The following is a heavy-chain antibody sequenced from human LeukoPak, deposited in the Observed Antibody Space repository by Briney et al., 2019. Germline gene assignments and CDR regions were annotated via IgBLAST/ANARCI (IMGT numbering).Heavy chain of an antibody. CDR2: ISAYNGNT. D-gene: IGHD3-3*01. V-gene: IGHV1-18*01. J-gene: IGHJ6*02. CDR3: ARDPAIFGVVISATRPYYYYGMDV. CDR1: GYTFTSYG. Sequence: ASVKVSCKASGYTFTSYGISWVRQAPGQGLEWMGWISAYNGNTNYAQKLQGRVTMTTDTSTSTAYMELRSLRSDDTAVYYCARDPAIFGVVISATRPYYYYGMDVWGQGTTVTVSS.